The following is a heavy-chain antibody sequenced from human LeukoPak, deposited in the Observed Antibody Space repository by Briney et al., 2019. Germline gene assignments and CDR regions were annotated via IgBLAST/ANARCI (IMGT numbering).Heavy chain of an antibody. D-gene: IGHD3-10*01. CDR3: ASNTPDYYGSGSSTDY. J-gene: IGHJ4*02. CDR1: GGTFSSYA. Sequence: GASVKVSCKASGGTFSSYAISWVRQALGQGLEWMGRIIPILGIANYAQKFQGRVTITADKSTSTAYMELSSLRSEDTAVYYCASNTPDYYGSGSSTDYWGQGTLVTVSS. V-gene: IGHV1-69*04. CDR2: IIPILGIA.